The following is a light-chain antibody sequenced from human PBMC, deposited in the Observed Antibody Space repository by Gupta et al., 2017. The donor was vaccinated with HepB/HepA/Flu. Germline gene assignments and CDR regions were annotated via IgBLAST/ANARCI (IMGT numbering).Light chain of an antibody. J-gene: IGLJ3*02. V-gene: IGLV2-23*02. CDR3: CSYAGNSIWV. Sequence: QPALTQPASVSGSPGQSITISCTGTSSDIGKYNWVSWYQQVPGKVPKLTIYEVTKRPSGISNSFSGSKSGNTASLTISRLQADDECDYYCCSYAGNSIWVFGGGTKLTVL. CDR2: EVT. CDR1: SSDIGKYNW.